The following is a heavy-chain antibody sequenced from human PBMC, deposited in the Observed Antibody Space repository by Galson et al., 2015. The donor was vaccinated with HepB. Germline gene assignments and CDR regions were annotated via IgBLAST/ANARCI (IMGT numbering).Heavy chain of an antibody. Sequence: SLRLSCAASGFTFDDYAMHWVRQAPGKGLEWVSGISWNSGSIGYADSVKGRFTISRDNAKNSLYLQMNSLRAEDTALYYCAKDTALIVGDAFDIWGQGTMVTVSS. D-gene: IGHD3-22*01. CDR2: ISWNSGSI. CDR3: AKDTALIVGDAFDI. CDR1: GFTFDDYA. V-gene: IGHV3-9*01. J-gene: IGHJ3*02.